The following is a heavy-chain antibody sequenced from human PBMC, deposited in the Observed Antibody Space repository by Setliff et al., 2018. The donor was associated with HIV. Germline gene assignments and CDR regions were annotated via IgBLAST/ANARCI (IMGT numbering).Heavy chain of an antibody. CDR2: IHYTGST. J-gene: IGHJ4*02. CDR1: GDSISSNNYY. Sequence: PSETLSLTCTVSGDSISSNNYYWAWIRQSPGKGLEWIGYIHYTGSTTYNPSLKSRVTISVDTSKNQFSLELSSVTAADTAVYFCARGGAVSADFDSWGQGTLVTVSS. CDR3: ARGGAVSADFDS. V-gene: IGHV4-61*05. D-gene: IGHD3-16*01.